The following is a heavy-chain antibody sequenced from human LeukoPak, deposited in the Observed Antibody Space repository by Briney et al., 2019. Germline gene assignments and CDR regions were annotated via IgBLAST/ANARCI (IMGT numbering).Heavy chain of an antibody. CDR1: GYTFTGYY. CDR3: ARVGVAARPYFFDY. CDR2: INPNSGGT. V-gene: IGHV1-2*02. Sequence: ASVKVSCKASGYTFTGYYMHRVRQAPGQGLEWMGWINPNSGGTNYAQKFQGRVTMTRDTSISTAYMELSRLRSDDTAVYYCARVGVAARPYFFDYWGQGTLVTVSS. J-gene: IGHJ4*02. D-gene: IGHD6-6*01.